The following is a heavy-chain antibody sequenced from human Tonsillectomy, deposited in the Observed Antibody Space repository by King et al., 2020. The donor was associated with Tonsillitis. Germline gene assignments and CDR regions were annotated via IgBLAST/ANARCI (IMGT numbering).Heavy chain of an antibody. D-gene: IGHD6-19*01. Sequence: QLVQSGAEVKKPGESLKISCKGSGYRFTSYWIGWVRQMPGKGLEWMGIIYSGDFGSRYRPTFQGQVTISADTSISTAYLQWSSLKASDTAMYYCARQVAGDWYFDLWGRGTLVTVSS. CDR3: ARQVAGDWYFDL. J-gene: IGHJ2*01. CDR1: GYRFTSYW. CDR2: IYSGDFGS. V-gene: IGHV5-51*03.